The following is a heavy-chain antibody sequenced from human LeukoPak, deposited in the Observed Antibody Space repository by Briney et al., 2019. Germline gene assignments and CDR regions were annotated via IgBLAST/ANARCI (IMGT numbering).Heavy chain of an antibody. CDR1: GFTFSTYG. V-gene: IGHV3-30*18. D-gene: IGHD2-15*01. CDR2: ISYDGSNK. Sequence: GGSLGLSCAASGFTFSTYGMHWVRQAPGKGLEWVAVISYDGSNKYYADSVKGRFTISRDNSKNTLYLQMNSLRAEDTAVYYCAKSDLGHRSRQVGHFDYWGQGTLVTVSS. J-gene: IGHJ4*02. CDR3: AKSDLGHRSRQVGHFDY.